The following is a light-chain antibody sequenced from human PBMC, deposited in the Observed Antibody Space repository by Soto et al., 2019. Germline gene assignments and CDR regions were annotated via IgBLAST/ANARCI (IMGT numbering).Light chain of an antibody. CDR2: EVT. V-gene: IGLV2-8*01. Sequence: QSALTQPPSASGSPGQSVTISCLGTSSDVGGYNYVSWYQQHPGKAPKVILYEVTKRPSGVPDRFSGSKSGNTASLTVSGLQAEYEADYYCSSYGGNNNVVFGGGTKLTVL. CDR3: SSYGGNNNVV. CDR1: SSDVGGYNY. J-gene: IGLJ2*01.